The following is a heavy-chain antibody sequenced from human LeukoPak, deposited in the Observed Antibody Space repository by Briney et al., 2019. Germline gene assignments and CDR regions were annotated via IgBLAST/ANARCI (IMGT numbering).Heavy chain of an antibody. J-gene: IGHJ5*02. D-gene: IGHD4-17*01. CDR3: AGEGEYGQSYS. CDR1: GDSISYESYY. V-gene: IGHV4-30-2*01. CDR2: IYRGRT. Sequence: SQTLSLTCAVSGDSISYESYYWNWIRQAPGKGPEWIGNIYRGRTRLNPSYTSRVAISVDMSKSQVSLSLTSVTAADTAIYYCAGEGEYGQSYSWGQGVLVVVSA.